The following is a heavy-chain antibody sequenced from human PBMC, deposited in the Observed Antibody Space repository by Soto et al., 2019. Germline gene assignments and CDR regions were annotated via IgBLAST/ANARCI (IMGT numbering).Heavy chain of an antibody. D-gene: IGHD2-15*01. CDR1: GYTLSEVS. CDR3: AIAAYCSGATCYSDYNWFDP. V-gene: IGHV1-24*01. J-gene: IGHJ5*02. CDR2: FDPENDET. Sequence: GAAVKVSCKVSGYTLSEVSIHWVRQTPGKGLEWMGGFDPENDETSYAEKFQGRVTLTEDTSTDTAYLELSGLRSEDTAIYYCAIAAYCSGATCYSDYNWFDPWGQGTLVTVSS.